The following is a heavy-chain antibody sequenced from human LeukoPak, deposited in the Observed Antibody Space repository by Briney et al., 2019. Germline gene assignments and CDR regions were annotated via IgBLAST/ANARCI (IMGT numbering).Heavy chain of an antibody. V-gene: IGHV3-30*02. Sequence: GGSLRLSCAASGFTFSSYGMHWVRQAPGKGLEWVAFIRYDGSNKYYADSVKGRFTISRDNSKNTLYLQMNSLRAEDTAVYYCAKPLEYYDILTGLDYWGQGTLVTVSS. CDR1: GFTFSSYG. CDR3: AKPLEYYDILTGLDY. CDR2: IRYDGSNK. J-gene: IGHJ4*02. D-gene: IGHD3-9*01.